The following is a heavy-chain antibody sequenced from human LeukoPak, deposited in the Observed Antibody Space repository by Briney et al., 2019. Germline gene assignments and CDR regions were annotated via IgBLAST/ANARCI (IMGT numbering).Heavy chain of an antibody. D-gene: IGHD3-22*01. J-gene: IGHJ3*02. CDR1: GYTFTGYY. V-gene: IGHV1-2*02. CDR2: INPNSGGT. Sequence: ASVKVSCKASGYTFTGYYMHWVRQAPGQGLEWMGWINPNSGGTNYVQKFQGRVTMTRDTCISTAYMELSRLRSDDTAVYYCARDLLEAYYYSSGLDAFDIWGQGTMVTVSS. CDR3: ARDLLEAYYYSSGLDAFDI.